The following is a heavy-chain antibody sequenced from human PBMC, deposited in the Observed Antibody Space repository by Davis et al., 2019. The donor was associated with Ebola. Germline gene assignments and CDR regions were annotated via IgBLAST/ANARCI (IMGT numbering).Heavy chain of an antibody. Sequence: ASVKVSCKASGYTFTGYYMHWVRQAPGQGLEWMGRINPNSGGTNYAQKFQGRVTMTRDTSISTAYMELSRLRSDDTAVYYCARVTRGPWYSSGWNGLDYWGQGTLVTVSS. CDR2: INPNSGGT. CDR3: ARVTRGPWYSSGWNGLDY. J-gene: IGHJ4*02. V-gene: IGHV1-2*06. CDR1: GYTFTGYY. D-gene: IGHD6-19*01.